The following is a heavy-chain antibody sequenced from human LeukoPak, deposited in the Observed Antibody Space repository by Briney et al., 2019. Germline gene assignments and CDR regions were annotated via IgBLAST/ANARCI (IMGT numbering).Heavy chain of an antibody. V-gene: IGHV1-18*01. D-gene: IGHD2-21*01. Sequence: ASVKVSCKASGYTFTSYGISWVRQAPGQGLEWMGWISAYNGNTNYAQKLQGRVTMTTDTSTSTAYMELRSLRSDDTAVYYCARVGITVAGLWCYYYMDVWGKGTTVTVSS. CDR1: GYTFTSYG. CDR3: ARVGITVAGLWCYYYMDV. J-gene: IGHJ6*03. CDR2: ISAYNGNT.